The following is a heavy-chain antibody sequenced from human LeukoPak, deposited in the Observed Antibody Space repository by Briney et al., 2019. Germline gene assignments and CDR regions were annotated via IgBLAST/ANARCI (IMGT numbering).Heavy chain of an antibody. CDR3: ARDPSPDAFDI. V-gene: IGHV3-7*01. D-gene: IGHD2-2*01. Sequence: GGSLRLSCAASGFTFSHYWMTWVRQAPGKGLEWVANIKQDGSEKYYVDSVKGRFTISRDNSKNSLYLQMNSLRAEDTAVYYCARDPSPDAFDIWGQGTMVTVSS. J-gene: IGHJ3*02. CDR1: GFTFSHYW. CDR2: IKQDGSEK.